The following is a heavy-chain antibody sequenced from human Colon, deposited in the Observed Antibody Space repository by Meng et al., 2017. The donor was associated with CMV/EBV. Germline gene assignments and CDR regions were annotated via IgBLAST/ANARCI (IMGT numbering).Heavy chain of an antibody. CDR3: VRREYFGTESGN. D-gene: IGHD2/OR15-2a*01. V-gene: IGHV5-51*07. CDR1: GNRFSNYW. J-gene: IGHJ4*02. Sequence: GESLKISCQVSGNRFSNYWIGWVHQMPGKGLDWMAIIYPGDSDAVHNPSFQGRVTISADKSISTAYLQWSSLRASDSAMYYCVRREYFGTESGNWGQGTMVTVSS. CDR2: IYPGDSDA.